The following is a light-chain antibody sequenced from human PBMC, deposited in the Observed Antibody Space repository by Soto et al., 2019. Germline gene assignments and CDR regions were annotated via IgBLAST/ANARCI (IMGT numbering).Light chain of an antibody. CDR3: PSYDSSPSGYV. J-gene: IGLJ1*01. CDR1: GSNIGAGYD. Sequence: QSVLTQPPSVSGAPGQRVTISCTVSGSNIGAGYDVHWYQQLPGTAPKLLIFANINRPSGVPDRFSGSKSGTSASLAITGLRAEDEADYYCPSYDSSPSGYVFGTGTKVTVL. V-gene: IGLV1-40*01. CDR2: ANI.